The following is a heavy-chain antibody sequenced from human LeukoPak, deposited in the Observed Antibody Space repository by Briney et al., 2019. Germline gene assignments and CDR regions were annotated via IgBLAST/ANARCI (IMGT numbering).Heavy chain of an antibody. CDR3: ARDDGSGSYHYYYSMDV. D-gene: IGHD3-10*01. CDR2: IYYSGST. J-gene: IGHJ6*02. CDR1: GGSISSYY. Sequence: SETLSLTCTVSGGSISSYYWSWIRQPPGKGLEWIGYIYYSGSTNYNPSLKSRVTISVDTSKNQFSLKLSSVTAADTAVYYCARDDGSGSYHYYYSMDVWGQGTTVTVSS. V-gene: IGHV4-59*01.